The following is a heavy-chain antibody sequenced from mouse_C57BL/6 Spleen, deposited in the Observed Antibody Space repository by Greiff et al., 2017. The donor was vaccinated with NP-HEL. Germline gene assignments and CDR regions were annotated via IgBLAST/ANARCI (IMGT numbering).Heavy chain of an antibody. J-gene: IGHJ4*01. CDR2: ISSCSSTI. CDR1: GFTFSDYG. Sequence: EVQLVESGGGLVKPGGSLKLSCAASGFTFSDYGMHWVRQAPEKGLEWVAYISSCSSTIYYADTVKGRFTISRDNAKNTLFLQMTSLRSEDTAMYYCARTGTYAMDYWGQGTSVTVSS. D-gene: IGHD4-1*01. V-gene: IGHV5-17*01. CDR3: ARTGTYAMDY.